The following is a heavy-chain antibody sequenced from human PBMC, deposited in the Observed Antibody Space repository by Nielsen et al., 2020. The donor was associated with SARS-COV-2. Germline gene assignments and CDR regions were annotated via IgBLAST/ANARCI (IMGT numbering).Heavy chain of an antibody. CDR3: ARDHSYGRFYSWFDP. CDR2: ISSSSSYT. V-gene: IGHV3-11*06. D-gene: IGHD5-18*01. J-gene: IGHJ5*02. Sequence: GESLKISCAASGFTFSDYYMSWIRQAPGKGLEWVSYISSSSSYTNYADSVKGRFTISRDNAKNSLYLQMNSLRAEDTAVYYCARDHSYGRFYSWFDPWGQGTLVTVSS. CDR1: GFTFSDYY.